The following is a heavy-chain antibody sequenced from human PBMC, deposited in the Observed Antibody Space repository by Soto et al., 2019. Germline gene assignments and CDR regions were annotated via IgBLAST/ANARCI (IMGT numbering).Heavy chain of an antibody. D-gene: IGHD2-2*01. J-gene: IGHJ3*02. CDR1: GFTFSRYY. CDR2: ISTTSTYT. V-gene: IGHV3-21*01. Sequence: GGSLRLSCAASGFTFSRYYMNWVRQAPGKGLEWVSSISTTSTYTHYADSLKGRFTISRDNAKKLLYLQMDSLRAEDTAVYYCARDDGLSSTNVKAFDICGHGTKVTVSS. CDR3: ARDDGLSSTNVKAFDI.